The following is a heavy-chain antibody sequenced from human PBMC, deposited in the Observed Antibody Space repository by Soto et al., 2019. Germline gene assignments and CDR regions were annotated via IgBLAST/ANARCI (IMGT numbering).Heavy chain of an antibody. Sequence: ASVKVSCKASGYTFTSYAMHWVRQAPGQRLEWMGWINAGNGNTKYSQKFQGRVTITRDTSASTAYMELSSLRSEDTAVYYCARGGRAQLVYDYWGQGTLVTVSS. J-gene: IGHJ4*02. CDR1: GYTFTSYA. V-gene: IGHV1-3*01. CDR3: ARGGRAQLVYDY. CDR2: INAGNGNT. D-gene: IGHD6-6*01.